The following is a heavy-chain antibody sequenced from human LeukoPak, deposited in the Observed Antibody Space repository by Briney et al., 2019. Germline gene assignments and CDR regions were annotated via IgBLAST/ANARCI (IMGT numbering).Heavy chain of an antibody. CDR2: MYYGGRA. D-gene: IGHD4-17*01. J-gene: IGHJ5*02. V-gene: IGHV4-59*01. CDR1: GGYITSSF. CDR3: ARLWRPHDYDNWFDA. Sequence: PSETLSLTCSVSGGYITSSFWSCVRQPPGKGLELIGYMYYGGRANYQPSLRSRVDISLDTSNNQVSLRLRSVTAADTAVYYCARLWRPHDYDNWFDAWGQGTLVTVSS.